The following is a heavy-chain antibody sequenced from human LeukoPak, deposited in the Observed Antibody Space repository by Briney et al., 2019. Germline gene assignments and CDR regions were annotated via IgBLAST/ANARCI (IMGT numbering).Heavy chain of an antibody. CDR1: GFSFSDAW. CDR2: IRSKADGGTP. J-gene: IGHJ4*02. Sequence: GGSLRLSCAASGFSFSDAWMNWVRQAPGKGLEWVGHIRSKADGGTPDYIAPVKGRFTISRDDSKDTLYLQMNSLNTKDTAMYYCTTRSPARYCSDGACYSSADYWGQGTLVTVSS. V-gene: IGHV3-15*07. CDR3: TTRSPARYCSDGACYSSADY. D-gene: IGHD2-15*01.